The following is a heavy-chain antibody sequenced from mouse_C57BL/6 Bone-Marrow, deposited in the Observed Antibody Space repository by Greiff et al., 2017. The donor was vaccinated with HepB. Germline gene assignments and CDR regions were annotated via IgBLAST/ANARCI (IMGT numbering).Heavy chain of an antibody. J-gene: IGHJ2*01. D-gene: IGHD4-1*01. CDR3: AVTGAPFDY. V-gene: IGHV1-69*01. Sequence: QVQLQQPGAELVMPGASVKLSCKASGYTFTSYWMHWVKQRPGQGLEWIGEIDPSDSYTNYNQKFKGKSTLTVDKSSSTAYMQLSSLTSEDSAVYYCAVTGAPFDYWGQGTTRTGSS. CDR2: IDPSDSYT. CDR1: GYTFTSYW.